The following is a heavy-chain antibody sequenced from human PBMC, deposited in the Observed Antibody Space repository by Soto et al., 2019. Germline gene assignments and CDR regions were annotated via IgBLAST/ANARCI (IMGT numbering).Heavy chain of an antibody. V-gene: IGHV4-59*01. D-gene: IGHD5-12*01. J-gene: IGHJ6*03. CDR1: GGSISSYY. Sequence: QVQLQESGPGLVKPSETLSLTCTVSGGSISSYYWSWIRQPPGKGLEWIGYIYYSGSTNYNPSLKSRVTISVDTSKNQFSLKLSSVTAADTAVYYCARGHSGYDGGSYYYYYMDVWGKGTTVTVSS. CDR3: ARGHSGYDGGSYYYYYMDV. CDR2: IYYSGST.